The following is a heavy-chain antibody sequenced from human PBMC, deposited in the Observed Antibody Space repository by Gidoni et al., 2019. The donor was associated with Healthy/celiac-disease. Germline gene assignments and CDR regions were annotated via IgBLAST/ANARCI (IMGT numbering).Heavy chain of an antibody. J-gene: IGHJ4*02. D-gene: IGHD1-20*01. Sequence: QVQLVESGGGVVQPGRSLRLSCAASGFTFSSYGMHWVRQAPGKGLEWVAVISYDGSNKYYADSVKGRFTISRDNSKNTLYLQMNGLRAEDTAVYYCAKGAAITGDNYYFDYWGQGTLVTVSA. V-gene: IGHV3-30*18. CDR1: GFTFSSYG. CDR2: ISYDGSNK. CDR3: AKGAAITGDNYYFDY.